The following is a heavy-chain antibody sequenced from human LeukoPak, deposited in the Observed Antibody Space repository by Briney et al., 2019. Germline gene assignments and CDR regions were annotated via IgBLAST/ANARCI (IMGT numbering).Heavy chain of an antibody. CDR1: GGSISSYY. V-gene: IGHV4-59*01. CDR3: ARDRLGVLDVGEYSYGWFDP. CDR2: IYYSGST. J-gene: IGHJ5*02. Sequence: SETLSLTCTVSGGSISSYYWSWIRQPPGKGLEGIGYIYYSGSTNYNPSLKSRVTISVDTSKNQFSLKLSSVTAADTAVYYCARDRLGVLDVGEYSYGWFDPWGQGTLVTVSS. D-gene: IGHD5-18*01.